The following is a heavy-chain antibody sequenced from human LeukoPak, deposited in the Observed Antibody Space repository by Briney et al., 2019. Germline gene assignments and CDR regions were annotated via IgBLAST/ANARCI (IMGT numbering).Heavy chain of an antibody. D-gene: IGHD5-12*01. CDR1: GYTFTSYD. CDR2: MNPNSGNT. J-gene: IGHJ4*02. CDR3: ARAPRELRLEGWTLFDY. V-gene: IGHV1-8*01. Sequence: ASVKVSCKASGYTFTSYDINWVRQAPGQGLEWMGWMNPNSGNTGYPQKFQGRVTMTRNTSISTAYMELSSLRSEDTAVYYCARAPRELRLEGWTLFDYWGQGTLVTVSS.